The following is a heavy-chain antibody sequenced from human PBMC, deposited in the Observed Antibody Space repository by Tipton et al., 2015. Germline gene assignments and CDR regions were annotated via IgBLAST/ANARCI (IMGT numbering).Heavy chain of an antibody. J-gene: IGHJ4*02. D-gene: IGHD2-2*01. CDR2: IYYSGST. V-gene: IGHV4-59*12. CDR3: ARGNANSSTWHFDY. Sequence: TLSLTCTVSGGSISSYYWSWIRQPPGKGLEWIGYIYYSGSTNYNPSLKSRVTISVDTSKNQFSLKLISVTAADTAIYYCARGNANSSTWHFDYWGQGSMVTVSS. CDR1: GGSISSYY.